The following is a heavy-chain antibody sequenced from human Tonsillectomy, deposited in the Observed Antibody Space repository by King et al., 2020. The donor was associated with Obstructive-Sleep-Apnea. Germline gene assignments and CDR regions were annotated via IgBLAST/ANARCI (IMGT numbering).Heavy chain of an antibody. CDR3: ARTPVGDYVGWFDP. CDR1: GFTFSSYP. CDR2: ISYDGSNK. D-gene: IGHD4-23*01. Sequence: VQLVESGGGVVQPGRSLRLSCAASGFTFSSYPMHWVRQAPGKGLEWVALISYDGSNKYYAGSVKGRFTISRDNSKNTLYLQMNSLRVDDTAVYYCARTPVGDYVGWFDPWGQGTLVTVSS. V-gene: IGHV3-30*04. J-gene: IGHJ5*02.